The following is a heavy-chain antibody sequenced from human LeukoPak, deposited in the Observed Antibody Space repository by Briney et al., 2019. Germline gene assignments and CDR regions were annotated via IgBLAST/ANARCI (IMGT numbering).Heavy chain of an antibody. CDR1: GFTFDDCA. V-gene: IGHV3-9*01. CDR3: AKDVDTAMVTGGMDV. Sequence: GGSLRLSCAASGFTFDDCAMHWVRQAPGKGLEWVSGISWNSGSIGYADSVKGRFTISRDNAKNSLYLQMNSLRAEDTALYYCAKDVDTAMVTGGMDVWGQGTTVTVSS. D-gene: IGHD5-18*01. CDR2: ISWNSGSI. J-gene: IGHJ6*02.